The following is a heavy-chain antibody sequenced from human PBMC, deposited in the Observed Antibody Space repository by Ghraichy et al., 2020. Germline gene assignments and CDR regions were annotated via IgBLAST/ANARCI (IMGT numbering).Heavy chain of an antibody. CDR3: ARKVGASHHFDY. D-gene: IGHD1-26*01. CDR2: ISSSSSYI. J-gene: IGHJ4*02. CDR1: GFTFSSYS. Sequence: GGSLRLSCAASGFTFSSYSMNWVRQAPGKGLEWVSSISSSSSYIYYADSVKGRFTISRDNAKNSLYLQMNSLRAEDTAVYYCARKVGASHHFDYWGQGTLVTVSS. V-gene: IGHV3-21*01.